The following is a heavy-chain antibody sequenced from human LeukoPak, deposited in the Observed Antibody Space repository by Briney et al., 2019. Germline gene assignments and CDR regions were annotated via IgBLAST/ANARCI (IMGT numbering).Heavy chain of an antibody. CDR3: ARTRDIVVVPVAPFDY. V-gene: IGHV3-11*06. Sequence: GGSLRLSCAASGFTFSDYYMSWIRQAPGKGLEWVSYISSSSSYTNYADSVKGRFPISRDNAKNTLYLQMNSLGAEDTAVYYCARTRDIVVVPVAPFDYWGQGTLVTVSS. CDR1: GFTFSDYY. J-gene: IGHJ4*02. D-gene: IGHD2-2*01. CDR2: ISSSSSYT.